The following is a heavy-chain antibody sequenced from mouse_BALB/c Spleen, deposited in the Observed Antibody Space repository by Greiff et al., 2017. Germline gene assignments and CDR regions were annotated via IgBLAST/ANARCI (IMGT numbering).Heavy chain of an antibody. V-gene: IGHV3-2*02. Sequence: EVKLQESGPGLVKPSQSLSLTCTVTGYSITSDYAWNWIRQFPGNKLEWMGYISYSGSTSYNPSLKSRISITRDTSKNQFFLQLNSVTTEDTATYYCAVYGRYAMDYWGQGTSVTVSS. CDR2: ISYSGST. D-gene: IGHD1-1*02. CDR1: GYSITSDYA. CDR3: AVYGRYAMDY. J-gene: IGHJ4*01.